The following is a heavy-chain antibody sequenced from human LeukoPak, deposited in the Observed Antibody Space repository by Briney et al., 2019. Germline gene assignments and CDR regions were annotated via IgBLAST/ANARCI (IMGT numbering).Heavy chain of an antibody. CDR3: ARNWHDYAFDI. V-gene: IGHV4-59*08. D-gene: IGHD1-1*01. CDR2: IYYSGST. J-gene: IGHJ3*02. CDR1: GGSISSYY. Sequence: PSETLSLTCTVSGGSISSYYWSWIRQPPGKGLEWISYIYYSGSTNSNPSLKSRVTMSVDTSKNQFSLKLTSVTAADTAVYYCARNWHDYAFDIWGQRTMVTVSS.